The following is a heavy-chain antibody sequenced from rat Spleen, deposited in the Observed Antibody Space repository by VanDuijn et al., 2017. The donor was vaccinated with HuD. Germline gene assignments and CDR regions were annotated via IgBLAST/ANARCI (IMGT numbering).Heavy chain of an antibody. CDR2: IVFDSSGI. CDR3: ATGWVMGA. J-gene: IGHJ4*01. V-gene: IGHV5S10*01. CDR1: GFTFSDYA. D-gene: IGHD1-12*02. Sequence: EVQLVESGGGLVQPGNSLKLSCAASGFTFSDYAMAWVRQSPEKGLEWVATIVFDSSGIYYRNSVKGRFTLSRDNAKSTLYLHMDSLRSEDTATYYCATGWVMGAWGQGASVTVSS.